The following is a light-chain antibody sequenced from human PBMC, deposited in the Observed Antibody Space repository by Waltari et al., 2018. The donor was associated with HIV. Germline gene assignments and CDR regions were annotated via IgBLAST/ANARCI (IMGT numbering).Light chain of an antibody. CDR1: DSDISFYDF. CDR2: SVN. CDR3: SSYTSPNTLL. J-gene: IGLJ3*02. Sequence: QSALTQPASVPAFPGPSTPISCTAPDSDISFYDFVSCYRHDPGKAPQLVMYSVNTRPAETSSRFAGLKSGNTASPRISGLQVEDEGDYYCSSYTSPNTLLFGGGTKLTV. V-gene: IGLV2-14*01.